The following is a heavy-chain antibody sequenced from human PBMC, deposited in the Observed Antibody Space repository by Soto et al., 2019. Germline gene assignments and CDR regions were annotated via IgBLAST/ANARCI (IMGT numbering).Heavy chain of an antibody. CDR3: TRDASRDSSARGSFDP. V-gene: IGHV3-21*01. J-gene: IGHJ5*02. CDR2: ISSNSAYI. D-gene: IGHD6-13*01. CDR1: GFTFRSFT. Sequence: GSLRLSCAASGFTFRSFTMNWVRQAPGKGLEWVSTISSNSAYIYYTDALRGRFTISRDNAKNSLHLQMNSLRAEDTAVYYCTRDASRDSSARGSFDPWGQGTLGTVSS.